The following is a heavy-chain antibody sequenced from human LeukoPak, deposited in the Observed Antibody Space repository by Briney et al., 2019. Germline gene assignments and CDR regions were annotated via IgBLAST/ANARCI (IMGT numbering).Heavy chain of an antibody. D-gene: IGHD2/OR15-2a*01. V-gene: IGHV3-74*01. Sequence: GGSLRLSCAASGFSVSSYYMNWVRQAPGKGLVWVSHINSDGSWTSYADSVKGRFTISKDNAKNTVYLQMNSLRAEDTAVYYCVSFYETYWGRGTLVTVSS. CDR1: GFSVSSYY. CDR2: INSDGSWT. J-gene: IGHJ4*02. CDR3: VSFYETY.